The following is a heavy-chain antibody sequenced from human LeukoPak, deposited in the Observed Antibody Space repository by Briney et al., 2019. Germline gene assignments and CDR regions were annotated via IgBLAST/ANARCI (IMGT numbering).Heavy chain of an antibody. CDR1: GGSFSGYY. J-gene: IGHJ5*02. V-gene: IGHV4-34*01. CDR3: ARDPYLNWFDP. CDR2: INHSGST. Sequence: SETLSLTCAVYGGSFSGYYWSWIRQPPGKGLEWIGEINHSGSTNYNPSLKSRVTISVDTSKNQFSLKLSSVTAADMAVYYCARDPYLNWFDPWDKGTLVTVFS.